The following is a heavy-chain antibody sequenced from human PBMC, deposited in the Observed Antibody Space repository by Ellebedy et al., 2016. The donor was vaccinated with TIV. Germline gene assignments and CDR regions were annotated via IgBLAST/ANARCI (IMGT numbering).Heavy chain of an antibody. D-gene: IGHD5-12*01. CDR2: ITASGAGT. V-gene: IGHV3-23*01. CDR3: AKGKEAGYDLDY. CDR1: GFTFSSYW. J-gene: IGHJ4*02. Sequence: GESLKISCAASGFTFSSYWMHWVRQAPGKGLEWVSAITASGAGTYYVDSVKGRFTISRDNSKNTLNLQMNSLRPEDTAVYYCAKGKEAGYDLDYWGQGTLVTVSS.